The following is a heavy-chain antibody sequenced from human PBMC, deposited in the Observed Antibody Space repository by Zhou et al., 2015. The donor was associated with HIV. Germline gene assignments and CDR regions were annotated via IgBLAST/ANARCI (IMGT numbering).Heavy chain of an antibody. CDR1: GYPFTSYG. V-gene: IGHV1-18*04. D-gene: IGHD3-10*01. CDR3: ARDLVRGAQTPFRPLDY. CDR2: IGPYNGDT. J-gene: IGHJ4*02. Sequence: QVLLLQSGPEADRPGASVTVSCKTSGYPFTSYGITWLRQAPGQRFEWMGWIGPYNGDTYYAQNLQGRVNMTRDMSSGTVYMELRGLTLDDTAMYYCARDLVRGAQTPFRPLDYWGQGTLVTVSS.